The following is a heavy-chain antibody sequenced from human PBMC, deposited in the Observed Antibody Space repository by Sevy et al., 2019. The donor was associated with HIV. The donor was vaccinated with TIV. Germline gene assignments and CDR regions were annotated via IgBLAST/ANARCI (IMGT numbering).Heavy chain of an antibody. CDR3: ASDPLSTLFDASDI. J-gene: IGHJ3*02. D-gene: IGHD2-15*01. CDR2: ISGLSNYI. V-gene: IGHV3-21*01. Sequence: GGSLRLSCAASGFTFSSYSMNWVRQAPGKGLEWVSFISGLSNYIYYTDSVKGRFTISRDNAKNSVYLQMNSLRAEDTALYYCASDPLSTLFDASDIWGQGTMVTVSS. CDR1: GFTFSSYS.